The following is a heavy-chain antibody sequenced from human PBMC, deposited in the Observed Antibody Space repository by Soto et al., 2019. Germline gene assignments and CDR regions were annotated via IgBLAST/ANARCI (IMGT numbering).Heavy chain of an antibody. Sequence: EVQLVESGGGLVQPGGSLRLSCAASGFTFSSYWMHWVRQAPGKGLVWVSRINSDGSSTSYADSVKGRFTISRDNAKNTLYLQMNRLRAEDTAVYYCARPYCGGDCRRARWGQGTLVTVSS. CDR3: ARPYCGGDCRRAR. CDR2: INSDGSST. D-gene: IGHD2-21*02. J-gene: IGHJ4*02. CDR1: GFTFSSYW. V-gene: IGHV3-74*01.